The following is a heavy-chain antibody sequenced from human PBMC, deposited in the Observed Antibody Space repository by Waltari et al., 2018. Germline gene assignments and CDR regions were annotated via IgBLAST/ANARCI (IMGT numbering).Heavy chain of an antibody. J-gene: IGHJ4*02. CDR1: GGSINTYY. CDR3: ARDTIAVGYFDL. V-gene: IGHV4-59*01. Sequence: QVQLQESGPGLVKPSETLSLTCTVSGGSINTYYWTWIRQPPGRGLEWIGYMFYNGSPNYNPSLKSRVTISIDTSKNQVSLNLSSVTAADTAIYYCARDTIAVGYFDLWGQGTLVTVSS. CDR2: MFYNGSP. D-gene: IGHD6-19*01.